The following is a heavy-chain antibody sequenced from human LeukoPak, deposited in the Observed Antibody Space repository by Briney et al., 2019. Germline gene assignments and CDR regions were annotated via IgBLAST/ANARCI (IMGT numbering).Heavy chain of an antibody. Sequence: PGESLRLSCAASGFTFSSYWMHWVRQTPGKGLVCVSRINTDGSTTSYADSVEGRFTISRDNAKNTLYLQMNSLSADDTAVYYCARGNYGSDSWFPSWGQGTLVTVSS. CDR2: INTDGSTT. D-gene: IGHD4-23*01. V-gene: IGHV3-74*01. CDR1: GFTFSSYW. J-gene: IGHJ5*02. CDR3: ARGNYGSDSWFPS.